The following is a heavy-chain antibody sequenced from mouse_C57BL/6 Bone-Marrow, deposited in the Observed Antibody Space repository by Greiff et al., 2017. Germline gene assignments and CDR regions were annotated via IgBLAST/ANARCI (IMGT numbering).Heavy chain of an antibody. CDR2: IYPGNSDT. Sequence: VQLKESGTVLARPGASVKMSCKTSGYTFTSYWMHWVKQRPGQGLEWIGAIYPGNSDTSYNQKFKGKAKLTAVTSASTAYMELSSLTNEDSAVYYCTGETAQAWYYFDYWGQGTTLTVSS. D-gene: IGHD3-2*02. V-gene: IGHV1-5*01. CDR1: GYTFTSYW. CDR3: TGETAQAWYYFDY. J-gene: IGHJ2*01.